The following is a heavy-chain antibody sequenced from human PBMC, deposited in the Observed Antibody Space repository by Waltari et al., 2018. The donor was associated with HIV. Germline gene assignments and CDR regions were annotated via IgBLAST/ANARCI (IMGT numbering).Heavy chain of an antibody. CDR3: AKFTSCRGNTCSYGMQV. CDR1: GLPFSSYY. D-gene: IGHD2-2*01. CDR2: ISSSGDDI. V-gene: IGHV3-21*06. J-gene: IGHJ6*02. Sequence: EEQLVESGGGLVKPGGSLSRSCAVSGLPFSSYYMNWARQAPGKGLEWVSYISSSGDDIYYADSVKGRFTISRDNANNSLFLQMSSLRAEDTAVYYCAKFTSCRGNTCSYGMQVWGQGTTVIVS.